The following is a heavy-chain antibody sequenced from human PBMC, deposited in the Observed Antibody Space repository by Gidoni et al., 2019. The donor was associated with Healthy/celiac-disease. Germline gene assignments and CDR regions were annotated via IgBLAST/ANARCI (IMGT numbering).Heavy chain of an antibody. D-gene: IGHD3-10*01. Sequence: QVQLVESGGGVVQPGRSLRLSCAASGFTFSSYGMHWVRQAPGKGLEWVAVISYDGSNKDYADSVKGRFTISRDNSRNTLYLQMNSLRAEDTAVYYCAKGRGVYGSGSYRFDYWGQGTLVTVSS. CDR1: GFTFSSYG. CDR3: AKGRGVYGSGSYRFDY. J-gene: IGHJ4*02. CDR2: ISYDGSNK. V-gene: IGHV3-30*18.